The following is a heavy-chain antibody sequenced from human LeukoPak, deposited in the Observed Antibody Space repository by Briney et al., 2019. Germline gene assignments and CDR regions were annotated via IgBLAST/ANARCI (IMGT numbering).Heavy chain of an antibody. CDR1: GDSITTNSYW. Sequence: PSETLSLTCSISGDSITTNSYWWGWIRQSPGKGLEWIGSIYSSGNSYYNPSLKTRATISPGTSKNQYSLRLTSVTAADTAIYYCAGREIWDLQIGNWFDPWGQGILVIVSS. CDR2: IYSSGNS. D-gene: IGHD3-16*01. J-gene: IGHJ5*02. V-gene: IGHV4-39*01. CDR3: AGREIWDLQIGNWFDP.